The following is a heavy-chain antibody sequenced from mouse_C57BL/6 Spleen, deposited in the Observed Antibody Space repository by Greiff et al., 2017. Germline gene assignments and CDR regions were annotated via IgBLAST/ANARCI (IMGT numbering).Heavy chain of an antibody. V-gene: IGHV14-1*01. Sequence: VQLKQSGAELVRPGASVKLSCTASGFNIKDYYMHWVKQRPEQGLEWIGRIDPEDGDTEYAPKFQGKATMTADTSSNTAYLQLSSLTSEDTAVYYCTTCGSGGSPYYFDYWGQGTTLTVSS. CDR3: TTCGSGGSPYYFDY. J-gene: IGHJ2*01. CDR2: IDPEDGDT. CDR1: GFNIKDYY.